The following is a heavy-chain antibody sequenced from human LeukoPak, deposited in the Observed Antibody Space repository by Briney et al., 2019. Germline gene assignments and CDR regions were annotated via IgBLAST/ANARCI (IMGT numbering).Heavy chain of an antibody. D-gene: IGHD3-22*01. V-gene: IGHV3-21*01. CDR2: IGSSGDFI. CDR1: GFTFSDYS. J-gene: IGHJ6*03. Sequence: PGGSLRLSCAASGFTFSDYSLNWVCQAPGKGLEWVSSIGSSGDFIYYADSVKGRFTISRDNAKKSLFLEMNSLRAEDTALYFCARETIPLSVPDGSGSYYYYYYMDVWGKGTTVIVSS. CDR3: ARETIPLSVPDGSGSYYYYYYMDV.